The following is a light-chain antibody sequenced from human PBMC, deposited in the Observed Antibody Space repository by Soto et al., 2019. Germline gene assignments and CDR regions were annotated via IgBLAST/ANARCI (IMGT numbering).Light chain of an antibody. CDR3: QQFNSYPLT. CDR1: QHLGDW. CDR2: KAY. V-gene: IGKV1-5*03. Sequence: DIQMSQSPSTLSASVGERVTITCRASQHLGDWLDWYQQKPGKAPKLLIYKAYTLESGVQSRFSGSGSGTEFTLTIRGLQPDDFATYYCQQFNSYPLTFGGGTKVDIK. J-gene: IGKJ4*01.